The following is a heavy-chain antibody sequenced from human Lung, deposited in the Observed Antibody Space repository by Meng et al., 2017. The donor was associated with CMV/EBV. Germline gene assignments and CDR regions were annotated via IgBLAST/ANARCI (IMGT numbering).Heavy chain of an antibody. V-gene: IGHV2-70D*14. J-gene: IGHJ3*02. CDR3: ARFQIGYVGAFDI. CDR1: GFSLSTSGMR. D-gene: IGHD5-12*01. CDR2: IDWDDDK. Sequence: SGSTLVXPTQTLTLTCTFSGFSLSTSGMRVSWIRQPPGQALEWLARIDWDDDKFYNSSLKTRLTVSKDTSANQVVFTMTNMDPVDTATYYCARFQIGYVGAFDIWGPGXMVTVSS.